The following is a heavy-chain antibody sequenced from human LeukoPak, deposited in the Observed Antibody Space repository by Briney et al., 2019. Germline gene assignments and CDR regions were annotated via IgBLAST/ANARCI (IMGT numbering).Heavy chain of an antibody. V-gene: IGHV3-21*01. Sequence: GGSLRLSCAASGFTFSTYNMNWVRQAPGKGLEWVSSITTSSTYIYYADSVKGRFTISRDNAKNSPYLQMNSLRAEDTAIYYCARDPYSGNYGDYYYYYMDVWGKGTTVTISS. CDR2: ITTSSTYI. J-gene: IGHJ6*03. D-gene: IGHD1-26*01. CDR1: GFTFSTYN. CDR3: ARDPYSGNYGDYYYYYMDV.